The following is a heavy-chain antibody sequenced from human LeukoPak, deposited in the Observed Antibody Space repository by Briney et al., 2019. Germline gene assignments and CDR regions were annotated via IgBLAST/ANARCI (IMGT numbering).Heavy chain of an antibody. D-gene: IGHD2-2*01. CDR1: GFTFSDYS. J-gene: IGHJ4*02. Sequence: GGSLRLSCAASGFTFSDYSMNWVRQAPGMGLEWVSSISDDSNYIYYADSVKGRFTISRDNAKNSLYLQMNSLGAEDTAVYYCANHLACGSTSCPPFDSWGQGTLVTVSS. CDR2: ISDDSNYI. V-gene: IGHV3-21*01. CDR3: ANHLACGSTSCPPFDS.